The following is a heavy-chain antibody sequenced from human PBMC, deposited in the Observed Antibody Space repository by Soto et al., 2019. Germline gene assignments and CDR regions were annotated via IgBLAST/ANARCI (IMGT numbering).Heavy chain of an antibody. Sequence: ASVKVSCTASGYSLTSYAMHWGRQDPGKRLEWMGWINAGNGNTKYSQKFQGRVTITRDTSASTAYMELSSLRSEDTAVYYCARASPYSSSSSSDYWGQGTLVTVSS. J-gene: IGHJ4*02. D-gene: IGHD6-6*01. CDR3: ARASPYSSSSSSDY. CDR2: INAGNGNT. CDR1: GYSLTSYA. V-gene: IGHV1-3*01.